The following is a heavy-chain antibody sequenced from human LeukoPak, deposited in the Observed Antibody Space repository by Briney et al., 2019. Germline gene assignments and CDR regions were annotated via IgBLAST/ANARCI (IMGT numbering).Heavy chain of an antibody. D-gene: IGHD6-19*01. Sequence: ASVQVSCKAFNYTFTAYGINWVRQAPGQGLEWMGWIRSDNGKTNYAQKLQGRVTLTTDTTTSSAYMELRRLRSDDTAIYYCARDYSSGWYSVDYWGEGTLISVSS. CDR3: ARDYSSGWYSVDY. CDR1: NYTFTAYG. CDR2: IRSDNGKT. J-gene: IGHJ4*01. V-gene: IGHV1-18*01.